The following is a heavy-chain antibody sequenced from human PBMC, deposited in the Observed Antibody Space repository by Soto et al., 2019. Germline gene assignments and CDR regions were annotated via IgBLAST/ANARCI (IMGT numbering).Heavy chain of an antibody. D-gene: IGHD6-6*01. J-gene: IGHJ3*02. CDR3: AHRRARTAARDDAYDI. CDR2: IYWDDNQ. Sequence: QITLKESGPTLVKPTQTLTLTCILSGFSLSTSGVGVGWIRQPPGKFLVWLALIYWDDNQRYSPSLKSRLTITKHTSKNQVVLTMTNIDPVDTATYYGAHRRARTAARDDAYDIWGQGTMVTVS. V-gene: IGHV2-5*02. CDR1: GFSLSTSGVG.